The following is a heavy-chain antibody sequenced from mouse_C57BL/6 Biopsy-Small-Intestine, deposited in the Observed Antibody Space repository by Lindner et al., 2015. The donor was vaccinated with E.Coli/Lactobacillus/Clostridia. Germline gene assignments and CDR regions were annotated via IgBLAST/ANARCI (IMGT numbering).Heavy chain of an antibody. D-gene: IGHD1-2*01. Sequence: SVKVSCKASGGTFSDFTIIWVRQAPGQGLEWMGGITPIFGTTHYAQNFQGRVTITADESTATAYMDLSSLRSDDTAVYYCAATGYTSGWFDYWGQGTLVTVSS. CDR2: ITPIFGTT. CDR1: GGTFSDFT. V-gene: IGHV1-77*01. CDR3: AATGYTSGWFDY. J-gene: IGHJ4*01.